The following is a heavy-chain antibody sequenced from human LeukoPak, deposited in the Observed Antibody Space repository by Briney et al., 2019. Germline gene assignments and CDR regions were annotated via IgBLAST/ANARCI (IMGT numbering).Heavy chain of an antibody. Sequence: GASVKVSCKASGGTFSSYAISWVRQAPGQGLEWMGRMNPHSGNTAYAQNFQGRVTMTRNTSTSTAYMELKSLRSDDTAVYFCARGPYGGGSFDMWGQGTKVTVSS. V-gene: IGHV1-8*02. CDR2: MNPHSGNT. CDR1: GGTFSSYA. D-gene: IGHD4-17*01. CDR3: ARGPYGGGSFDM. J-gene: IGHJ3*02.